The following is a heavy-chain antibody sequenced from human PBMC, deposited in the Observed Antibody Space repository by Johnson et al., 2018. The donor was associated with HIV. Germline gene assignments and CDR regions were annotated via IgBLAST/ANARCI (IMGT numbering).Heavy chain of an antibody. J-gene: IGHJ3*02. CDR1: RFAFSSYW. D-gene: IGHD6-19*01. Sequence: EVQLVESGGGLVQPGGSLRLSCAASRFAFSSYWMSWVRQAPGKGLELVANIKQDGSEKYYVESVKGRFNISRDNANNSLYLQMNSLRVEDTAVYYCVRDWYATGWYVSFDAFDIWGQGTMVTVSS. CDR2: IKQDGSEK. V-gene: IGHV3-7*05. CDR3: VRDWYATGWYVSFDAFDI.